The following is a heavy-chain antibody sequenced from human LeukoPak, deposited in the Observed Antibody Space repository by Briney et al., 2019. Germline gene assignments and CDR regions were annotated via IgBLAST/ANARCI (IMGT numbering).Heavy chain of an antibody. Sequence: ASVKVSCKASGYTFTGYDINWVRQATGQGLEWMGWMNPNSGNTGYAQKFQGRVTMTRNTSISTAYMELSSLRSEDTAVYYCARDHDYVWGSYRSKDDAFDIWGQGTMVTVSS. V-gene: IGHV1-8*01. CDR1: GYTFTGYD. CDR3: ARDHDYVWGSYRSKDDAFDI. J-gene: IGHJ3*02. CDR2: MNPNSGNT. D-gene: IGHD3-16*02.